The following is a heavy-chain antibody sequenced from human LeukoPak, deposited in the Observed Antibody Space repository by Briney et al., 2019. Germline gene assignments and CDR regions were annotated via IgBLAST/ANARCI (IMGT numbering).Heavy chain of an antibody. V-gene: IGHV3-74*01. Sequence: GGSLRLSCAASGVTLSSYWMHWVRQAPGVGLVWVSRINSDGSSISYADSVKGRFTISRDNAKNTLYLQMNSLRVEDTAVYYCARDPVSGVWIWGQGTMITVSS. CDR2: INSDGSSI. J-gene: IGHJ3*02. CDR3: ARDPVSGVWI. D-gene: IGHD2-21*01. CDR1: GVTLSSYW.